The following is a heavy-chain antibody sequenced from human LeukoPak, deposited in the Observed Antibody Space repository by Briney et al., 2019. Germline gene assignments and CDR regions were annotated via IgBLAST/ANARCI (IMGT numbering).Heavy chain of an antibody. D-gene: IGHD6-13*01. CDR2: INPNSGGT. V-gene: IGHV1-2*02. Sequence: ASVKVSCKASGYTFTGYYMHWVRQAPGQGLEWMGWINPNSGGTNYAQKFQGRVTMTRDTSISTAYMELSRLRSDDTAVYYCARASPYSSSWYLHWGQGTLVTVSS. CDR1: GYTFTGYY. J-gene: IGHJ4*02. CDR3: ARASPYSSSWYLH.